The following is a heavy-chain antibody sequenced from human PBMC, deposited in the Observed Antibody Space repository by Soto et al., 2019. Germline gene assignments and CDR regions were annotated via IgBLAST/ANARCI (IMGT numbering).Heavy chain of an antibody. D-gene: IGHD6-6*01. V-gene: IGHV5-51*01. J-gene: IGHJ3*02. CDR3: ARLFDYGSSDALDI. CDR2: IFPGDSDT. CDR1: GYSFTNYW. Sequence: PGESLKIFCKGSGYSFTNYWIGWVRQMPGKGLECMGIIFPGDSDTRYSPSFQGQVTIPADKSISTAYVQWSSLKASDTAMYYCARLFDYGSSDALDIWGQGTMVTVSS.